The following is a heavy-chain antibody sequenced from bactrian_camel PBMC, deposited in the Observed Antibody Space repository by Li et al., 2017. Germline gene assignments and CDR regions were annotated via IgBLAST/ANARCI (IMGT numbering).Heavy chain of an antibody. D-gene: IGHD4*01. CDR2: IRRSGGET. CDR1: GHSRGSNY. V-gene: IGHV3-3*01. CDR3: ADFAGGSFNY. Sequence: LVESGGGSVRTGGSLRLSCVVSGHSRGSNYVGWYRLPPGRAPAEREGIAAIRRSGGETWYAGSVKGRFTISQDSARNTVYLQLTSLKTEDTAVYYCADFAGGSFNYWGQGTQVTVS. J-gene: IGHJ4*01.